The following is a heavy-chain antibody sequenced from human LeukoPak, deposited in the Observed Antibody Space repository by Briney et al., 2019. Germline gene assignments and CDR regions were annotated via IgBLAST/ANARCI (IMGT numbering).Heavy chain of an antibody. D-gene: IGHD3-22*01. CDR3: ARDYYDSSGYLDY. Sequence: PGMSLRLSCEASGFTFSLYAMHWVRQAPGRGLEWVTFMSYDGDNENYADSVKGRFTISRDNSKNTLYLQMNSLRAEDTAVYYCARDYYDSSGYLDYWGQGTLVTVSS. V-gene: IGHV3-30*04. CDR2: MSYDGDNE. CDR1: GFTFSLYA. J-gene: IGHJ4*02.